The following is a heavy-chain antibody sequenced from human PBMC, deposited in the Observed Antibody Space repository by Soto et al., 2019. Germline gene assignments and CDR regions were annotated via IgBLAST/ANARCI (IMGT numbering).Heavy chain of an antibody. CDR1: GYTFTSYG. CDR2: IIPIFGTA. D-gene: IGHD4-4*01. J-gene: IGHJ6*02. Sequence: SVQVSCKASGYTFTSYGIVWVRQAPGQGLEWMGGIIPIFGTANYAQKFQGRVTITADESTSTAYMELSSLRSEDTAVYYCASNSVYDYNPLGHLPNYYYYYGMDVWGQGTTVTVSS. V-gene: IGHV1-69*13. CDR3: ASNSVYDYNPLGHLPNYYYYYGMDV.